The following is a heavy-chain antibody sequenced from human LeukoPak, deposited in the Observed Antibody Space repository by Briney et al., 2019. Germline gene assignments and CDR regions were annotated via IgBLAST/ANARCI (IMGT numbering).Heavy chain of an antibody. CDR3: SRSLNF. CDR2: IKEDGSET. Sequence: PGGSLRFSCATSGFTFSRSWMDWVRQAPGKGLEWVANIKEDGSETHYVDFAKGRFTISRDNAKNSLFLQVDNLRVEDTAIYYCSRSLNFWGQGTLVTVSP. V-gene: IGHV3-7*01. CDR1: GFTFSRSW. J-gene: IGHJ4*02.